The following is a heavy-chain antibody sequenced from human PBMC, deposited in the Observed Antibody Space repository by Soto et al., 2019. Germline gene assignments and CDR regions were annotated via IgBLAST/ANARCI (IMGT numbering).Heavy chain of an antibody. J-gene: IGHJ6*02. V-gene: IGHV1-18*04. CDR3: ARVDWSGYLNYYYYYGMDV. CDR1: GYTFTSYG. CDR2: ISAYNGNT. D-gene: IGHD3-3*01. Sequence: QVQLVQSGDEVKKPGASVKVSCKASGYTFTSYGISWVRQAPGQGLEWMGWISAYNGNTHYAQKLQGRVTMTTDTYTSTDYMELRSLRSDDTAVYYCARVDWSGYLNYYYYYGMDVWGQGTTVTVSS.